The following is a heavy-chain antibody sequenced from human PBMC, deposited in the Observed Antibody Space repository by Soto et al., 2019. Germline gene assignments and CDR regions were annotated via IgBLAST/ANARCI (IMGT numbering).Heavy chain of an antibody. J-gene: IGHJ6*03. CDR1: GGSIRGYY. CDR3: ARGHGTAPSYLYSYMDL. Sequence: QVQLQQWGAGLLKPSETLSLSCAVYGGSIRGYYWTWIRQPPGKGLEWIGEVNDSGNTNYNPSLKSRVSVSVDKYSDQCSRKLRSVSAADTAVYYCARGHGTAPSYLYSYMDLWGKGDTVTVSS. D-gene: IGHD1-1*01. CDR2: VNDSGNT. V-gene: IGHV4-34*01.